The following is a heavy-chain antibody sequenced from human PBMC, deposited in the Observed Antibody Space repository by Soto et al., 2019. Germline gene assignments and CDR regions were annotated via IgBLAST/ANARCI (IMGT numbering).Heavy chain of an antibody. J-gene: IGHJ6*02. D-gene: IGHD2-21*02. Sequence: QVQLVESGGGVVQPGRSLRLCCAPSGFSFSDFGMHWVRQAPGKGLEWVAAISHDGSNQYYGDSVKGRFSISRDHSNNRLYLQMNNLKVEDSAIYFCAKETRSRAVTATRVNGMDVWGQGTTVTVSS. CDR2: ISHDGSNQ. CDR1: GFSFSDFG. V-gene: IGHV3-30*18. CDR3: AKETRSRAVTATRVNGMDV.